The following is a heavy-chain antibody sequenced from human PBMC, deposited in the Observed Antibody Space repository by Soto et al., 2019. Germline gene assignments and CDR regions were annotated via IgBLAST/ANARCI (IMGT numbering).Heavy chain of an antibody. Sequence: RPPVKVSCKASGGTFDSYVISWLRQAPGQGLEWMGGIMPIFGTPNYAQKFRGRVTISADESTSTAYLELSSLTSDDTAVYYCARVHSSGIFYFVDPWGQGTLVTVSS. V-gene: IGHV1-69*13. CDR3: ARVHSSGIFYFVDP. CDR1: GGTFDSYV. CDR2: IMPIFGTP. J-gene: IGHJ5*02. D-gene: IGHD3-10*01.